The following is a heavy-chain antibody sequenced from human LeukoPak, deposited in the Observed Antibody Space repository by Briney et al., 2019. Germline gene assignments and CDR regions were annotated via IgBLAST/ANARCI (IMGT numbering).Heavy chain of an antibody. V-gene: IGHV3-74*01. J-gene: IGHJ4*02. CDR2: IKTDGITT. CDR1: GFTFNDAW. Sequence: GGSLRLSCAASGFTFNDAWARWVRHAPGRGLVWVSLIKTDGITTRYADSVKGRFTISRDTAKNTVYLQMNSLRAEDTAVYYCARDPYWGQGILVTVSS. CDR3: ARDPY.